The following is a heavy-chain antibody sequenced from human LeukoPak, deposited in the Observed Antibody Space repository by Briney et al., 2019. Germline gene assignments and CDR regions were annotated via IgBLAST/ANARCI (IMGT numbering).Heavy chain of an antibody. D-gene: IGHD3-10*01. J-gene: IGHJ3*02. CDR1: GGSFNGHY. Sequence: KPSETLSLTCAVYGGSFNGHYWTWIRQPAGKGLEWIGRIYTSGSTNYNPSLKSRVTISVDTSKNQFSLKLSSVTAADTAVYYCARAPQLLWFGELLKSGAFDIWGQGTMVTVSS. CDR3: ARAPQLLWFGELLKSGAFDI. CDR2: IYTSGST. V-gene: IGHV4-59*10.